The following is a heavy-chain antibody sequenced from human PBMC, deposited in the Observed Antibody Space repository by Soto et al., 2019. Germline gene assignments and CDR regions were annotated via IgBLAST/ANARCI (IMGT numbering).Heavy chain of an antibody. V-gene: IGHV4-4*02. Sequence: QVQLQESGPGLVKPSGTLSLTCAVSGGSISSSNWWSWVRQPPGKGLEWIGEIYHSGSTNYNPCLKSRVTISVDTSKNQFSLKLSSVTAADTAVYYCASGNGIGYCSGGSCFQNWFDPWGQGTLVTVSS. J-gene: IGHJ5*02. CDR2: IYHSGST. D-gene: IGHD2-15*01. CDR1: GGSISSSNW. CDR3: ASGNGIGYCSGGSCFQNWFDP.